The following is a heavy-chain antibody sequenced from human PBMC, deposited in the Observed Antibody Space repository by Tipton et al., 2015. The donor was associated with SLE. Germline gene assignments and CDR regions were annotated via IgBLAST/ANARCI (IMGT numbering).Heavy chain of an antibody. J-gene: IGHJ6*02. Sequence: LRLSCAVYGGSLGGHYWSWIRQSPGKGLECIGESNDSGKTNYNPALKSRATISVDTSRNQFSLRLTSVTAADTAMYYCTRLMRFYYDSSAYPPYGMDIWGQGTTVTVSS. CDR3: TRLMRFYYDSSAYPPYGMDI. CDR1: GGSLGGHY. V-gene: IGHV4-34*01. D-gene: IGHD3-22*01. CDR2: SNDSGKT.